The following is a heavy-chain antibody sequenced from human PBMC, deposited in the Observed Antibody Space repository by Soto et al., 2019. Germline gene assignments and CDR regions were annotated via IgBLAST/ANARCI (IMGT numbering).Heavy chain of an antibody. CDR2: IYPGDSDT. J-gene: IGHJ3*02. CDR1: GCSFTSYW. Sequence: GESLKISCKGSGCSFTSYWIGWVRQIPGKGLEWMGIIYPGDSDTRYSPSFQGQVTISADKSISTAYPQWSSLKASDTAMYYCARPLHSGSYWGGAFDIWGQGTMVTVSS. CDR3: ARPLHSGSYWGGAFDI. V-gene: IGHV5-51*01. D-gene: IGHD1-26*01.